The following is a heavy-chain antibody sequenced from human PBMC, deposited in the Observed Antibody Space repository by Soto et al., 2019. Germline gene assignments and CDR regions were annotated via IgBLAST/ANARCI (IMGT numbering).Heavy chain of an antibody. Sequence: GESLKISCKGSGYSFTSYWIGWVRQMPGKGLEWMGIIYPGDSDTRYSPSFQGQVTISADKSISTAYLQWSSLKASDTAMYYCARLVSEDLNGSGSYHHTEEDYYYMDVWGKGTTVTVSS. D-gene: IGHD3-10*01. CDR1: GYSFTSYW. J-gene: IGHJ6*03. CDR2: IYPGDSDT. V-gene: IGHV5-51*01. CDR3: ARLVSEDLNGSGSYHHTEEDYYYMDV.